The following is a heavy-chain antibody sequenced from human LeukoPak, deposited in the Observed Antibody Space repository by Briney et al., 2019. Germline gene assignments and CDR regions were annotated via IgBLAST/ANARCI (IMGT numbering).Heavy chain of an antibody. Sequence: SQTLSLTCTVSGGSIGSGSYYWSWIRQPAGTGLERIGRIYTSGSTNYNPSLKSRVTISVDTSKNQFSLKLSSVTAADTAVYYCARGSPGYSSSWYYFDYWGQGTLVTVSS. CDR2: IYTSGST. CDR1: GGSIGSGSYY. CDR3: ARGSPGYSSSWYYFDY. D-gene: IGHD6-13*01. J-gene: IGHJ4*02. V-gene: IGHV4-61*02.